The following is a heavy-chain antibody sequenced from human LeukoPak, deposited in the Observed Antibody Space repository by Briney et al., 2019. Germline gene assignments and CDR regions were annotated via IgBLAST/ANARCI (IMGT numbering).Heavy chain of an antibody. D-gene: IGHD3-9*01. Sequence: PSETLSLTCTVSGGSISSSSYYWGWIRQPPGKGLEWIGSFYYSGSTYYNPSLKSRVTISVDMSKNQFSPNLSSVTAADTAVYYCAKGLRYLSFIDAFDVWGQGTMVTVSS. CDR3: AKGLRYLSFIDAFDV. J-gene: IGHJ3*01. CDR2: FYYSGST. CDR1: GGSISSSSYY. V-gene: IGHV4-39*01.